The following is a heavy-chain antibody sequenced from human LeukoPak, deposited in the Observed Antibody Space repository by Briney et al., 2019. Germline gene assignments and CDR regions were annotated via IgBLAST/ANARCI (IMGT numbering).Heavy chain of an antibody. D-gene: IGHD3-3*01. CDR1: GLTFSTYT. CDR3: AKEVEPLWSGYTWFDP. J-gene: IGHJ5*02. CDR2: ISYDGNNK. Sequence: GGSLRLSCAASGLTFSTYTLHWVRQAPGKGLEWVAIISYDGNNKYYADSVMGRFSISRDNSKNTLYLQMNSLTAEDTAVYHCAKEVEPLWSGYTWFDPWGQGTLVTVSS. V-gene: IGHV3-30-3*01.